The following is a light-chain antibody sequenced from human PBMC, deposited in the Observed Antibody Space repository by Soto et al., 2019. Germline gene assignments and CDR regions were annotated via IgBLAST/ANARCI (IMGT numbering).Light chain of an antibody. Sequence: QSVLTQPRSWSGSPGQSVTISCTGTSSDVGGYNYVSWYQQHPGKAPKLMIYDVSKRPSGVPDRFSGSKSGNTASLTISGLQAEDEADYYCCSYAGSYTYVLGTGTKVTVL. J-gene: IGLJ1*01. CDR3: CSYAGSYTYV. CDR2: DVS. CDR1: SSDVGGYNY. V-gene: IGLV2-11*01.